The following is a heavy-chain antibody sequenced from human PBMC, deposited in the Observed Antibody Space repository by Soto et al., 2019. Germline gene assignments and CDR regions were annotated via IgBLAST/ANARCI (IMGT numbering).Heavy chain of an antibody. CDR1: GFTFSDYV. D-gene: IGHD2-15*01. V-gene: IGHV3-23*01. CDR2: ISNNGGAT. J-gene: IGHJ4*02. CDR3: AMYCGADACYSGFAY. Sequence: PGGSLRLSCAASGFTFSDYVMSWVRQAPGKGLEWVSSISNNGGATFYGDSVKGRFTVSRGNSRNTLYLHINSLRVEDTAEYFCAMYCGADACYSGFAYWGQGTPVTVSS.